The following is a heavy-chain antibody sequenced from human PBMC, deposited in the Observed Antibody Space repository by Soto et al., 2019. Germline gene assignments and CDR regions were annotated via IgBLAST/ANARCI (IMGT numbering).Heavy chain of an antibody. J-gene: IGHJ5*02. CDR2: TLYSGRT. Sequence: QVQLQESGPGLVKPSGTLSLTCAVSGASISSGWWTWVRQPPGKGLEWIGETLYSGRTNYNSSLNSRFTISIDKSKKQFSLNLSSVTAADTAVYYCSSRVTDAPTWGQGTLVTVSS. V-gene: IGHV4-4*02. CDR3: SSRVTDAPT. CDR1: GASISSGW. D-gene: IGHD3-10*01.